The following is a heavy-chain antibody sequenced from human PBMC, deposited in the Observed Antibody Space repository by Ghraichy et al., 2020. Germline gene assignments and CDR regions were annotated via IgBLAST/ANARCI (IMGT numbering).Heavy chain of an antibody. J-gene: IGHJ3*01. CDR1: GYTFTDFA. CDR2: VNAGNGHT. CDR3: ARVGLGLGNFFDV. V-gene: IGHV1-3*01. Sequence: ASVKVSCKASGYTFTDFAIHWVRQAPGQGPEWMGWVNAGNGHTKYSQKIHDRVTMTRDTDATTAYLEMNGLTSEDTAVYYCARVGLGLGNFFDVWGQGTMVTVSS. D-gene: IGHD3/OR15-3a*01.